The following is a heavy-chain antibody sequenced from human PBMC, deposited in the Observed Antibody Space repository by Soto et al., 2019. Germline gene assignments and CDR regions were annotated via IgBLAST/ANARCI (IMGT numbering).Heavy chain of an antibody. CDR3: ARGRDGDY. CDR1: GYIFTSYG. V-gene: IGHV1-18*01. Sequence: QAHLVQSGPAVKKPGASVKVSCKGSGYIFTSYGIAWVRQAPGQGLEWMGWISAHNGKTEYAQKFQGRVTVTRDTSTSTAYLELRSLRSDDTALYYCARGRDGDYWGQGALVTVSS. J-gene: IGHJ4*02. CDR2: ISAHNGKT.